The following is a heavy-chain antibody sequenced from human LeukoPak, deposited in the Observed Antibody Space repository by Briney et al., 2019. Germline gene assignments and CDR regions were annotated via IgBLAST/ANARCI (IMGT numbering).Heavy chain of an antibody. CDR1: GFTFSNCA. CDR2: ITGSGGDT. CDR3: AKGSTISRPYYFDC. J-gene: IGHJ4*02. V-gene: IGHV3-23*01. Sequence: RGSLRLSCAASGFTFSNCAMTWVRQAPGEGLEWVSAITGSGGDTYHAESVKGRFTVSRDNSKNTLYLQMDSLRAEDTAVYYCAKGSTISRPYYFDCWGQGTLVTVSS. D-gene: IGHD2/OR15-2a*01.